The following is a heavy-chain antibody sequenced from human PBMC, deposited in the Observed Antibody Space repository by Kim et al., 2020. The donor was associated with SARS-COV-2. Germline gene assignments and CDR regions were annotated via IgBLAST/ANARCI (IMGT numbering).Heavy chain of an antibody. D-gene: IGHD4-4*01. J-gene: IGHJ4*02. Sequence: FTFSSYGRHWVRQAPGKGLEWVAVISYDGSNKYYADSVKGRFTISRDNSKNTLYLQMNSLRAEDTAVYYCAKDDSNDYSNYELDYWGQGTLAT. CDR1: FTFSSYG. V-gene: IGHV3-30*18. CDR2: ISYDGSNK. CDR3: AKDDSNDYSNYELDY.